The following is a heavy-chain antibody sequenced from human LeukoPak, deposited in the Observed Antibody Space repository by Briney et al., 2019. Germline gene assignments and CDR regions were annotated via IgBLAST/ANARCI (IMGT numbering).Heavy chain of an antibody. CDR1: GYTLSGYY. J-gene: IGHJ4*02. D-gene: IGHD3-10*01. Sequence: ASVKVSCKASGYTLSGYYIHWVRQAPGQGLEWMGWINPNSGGTDYAQKFQGRVTMTRATSISTAYMELSRLRSDDTAVYYCATVGFRDNFYYWGQGTLATVSS. V-gene: IGHV1-2*02. CDR2: INPNSGGT. CDR3: ATVGFRDNFYY.